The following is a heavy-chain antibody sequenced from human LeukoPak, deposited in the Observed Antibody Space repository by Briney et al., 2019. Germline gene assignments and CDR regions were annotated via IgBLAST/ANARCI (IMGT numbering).Heavy chain of an antibody. CDR1: GFTVSSNY. V-gene: IGHV3-7*05. Sequence: PGGSLRLSCAASGFTVSSNYMSWVRHAPGRGLEWVANINQDGSEKYYVDSVKGRFTISRDNAKKSLYLQMNSLRVEDTAVYYCARGFDGYYGFDIWGQGTMVTVSS. CDR2: INQDGSEK. J-gene: IGHJ3*02. CDR3: ARGFDGYYGFDI. D-gene: IGHD5-24*01.